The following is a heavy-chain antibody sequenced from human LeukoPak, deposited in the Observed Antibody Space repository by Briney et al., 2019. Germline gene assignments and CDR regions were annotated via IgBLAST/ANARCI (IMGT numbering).Heavy chain of an antibody. CDR3: AKAWGNVAAALTYYFDH. J-gene: IGHJ4*02. CDR2: IRGSGAGT. D-gene: IGHD6-13*01. Sequence: GGSLRLSCAAFGFTFSNYAMSWVRLPQGKGLEWVSVIRGSGAGTYYADSVKGRFTISRDNSKNTLYLQMNSLRLEDTAGYYCAKAWGNVAAALTYYFDHWGQGTLVTVSS. V-gene: IGHV3-23*01. CDR1: GFTFSNYA.